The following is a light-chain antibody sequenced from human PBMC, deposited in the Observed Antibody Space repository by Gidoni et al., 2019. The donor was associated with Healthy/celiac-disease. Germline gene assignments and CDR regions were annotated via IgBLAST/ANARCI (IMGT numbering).Light chain of an antibody. CDR2: GAS. V-gene: IGKV3-15*01. CDR1: QSVSSN. J-gene: IGKJ1*01. Sequence: EIVMTQSPATLSVSPGERATLSCRASQSVSSNLAWYQQKPGQAPRLLIYGASTRATGFPARFSGIGSGTEFTLTISSLQSEDFAVYYCQQYNNWPRAFGQGTKVEIK. CDR3: QQYNNWPRA.